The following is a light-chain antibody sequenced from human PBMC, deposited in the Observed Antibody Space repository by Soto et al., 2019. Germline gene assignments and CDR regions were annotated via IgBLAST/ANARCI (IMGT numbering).Light chain of an antibody. CDR3: QQSHSSPLS. Sequence: IHMTHAPSALSASVGDIVTITFRAIQSISRNLNWYQQKPGKAPELLIYTASNLQSGVPSRFSGSGSGTDFALTISSLQPEDSAVYYCQQSHSSPLSFGGGTKVDNK. V-gene: IGKV1-39*01. CDR1: QSISRN. J-gene: IGKJ4*01. CDR2: TAS.